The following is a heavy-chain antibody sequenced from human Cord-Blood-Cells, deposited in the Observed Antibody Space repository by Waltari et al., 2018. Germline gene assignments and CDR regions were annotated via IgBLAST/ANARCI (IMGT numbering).Heavy chain of an antibody. J-gene: IGHJ4*02. V-gene: IGHV4-34*01. CDR2: INHSGST. CDR3: ARPSGLYSSGWYYFDY. D-gene: IGHD6-19*01. Sequence: QVQLQQWGAGLLKPSETLSLTCAVYGGSFSGYYWSWIRQPPGKGLEWIGEINHSGSTNNNPSLKSRVTISVDTSKNQFSLKLSSVTAADTAVYYCARPSGLYSSGWYYFDYWGQGTLVTVSS. CDR1: GGSFSGYY.